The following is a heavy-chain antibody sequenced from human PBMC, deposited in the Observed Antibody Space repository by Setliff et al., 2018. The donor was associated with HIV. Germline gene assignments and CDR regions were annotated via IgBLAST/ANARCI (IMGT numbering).Heavy chain of an antibody. V-gene: IGHV1-69*10. CDR1: GGRFRTYA. D-gene: IGHD6-13*01. Sequence: ASVKVSCKASGGRFRTYAISWVRQAPGQGLEWMGGIIPMLGTANYARDFQGKVTITADKSTSTAYMELTSLKFEDTAVYYCARGVVGRYSTTLHYYYYMDVWGKGTTVTVSS. CDR3: ARGVVGRYSTTLHYYYYMDV. J-gene: IGHJ6*03. CDR2: IIPMLGTA.